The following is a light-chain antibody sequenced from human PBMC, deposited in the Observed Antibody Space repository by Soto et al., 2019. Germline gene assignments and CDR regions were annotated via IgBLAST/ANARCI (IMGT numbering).Light chain of an antibody. CDR3: QQYDNWPWT. Sequence: EIVLPQSPAPLSSFPGDRVTLSCRASQSVSNNYLAWYQQKPGQAPRLLIYGAFTRATGFPARFSGSGSGTDFTLTITSLQSEDFAVYYCQQYDNWPWTFGQGTKVDIK. CDR1: QSVSNN. CDR2: GAF. J-gene: IGKJ1*01. V-gene: IGKV3-15*01.